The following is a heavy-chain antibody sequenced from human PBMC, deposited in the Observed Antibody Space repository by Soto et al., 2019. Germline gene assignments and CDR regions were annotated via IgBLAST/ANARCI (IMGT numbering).Heavy chain of an antibody. D-gene: IGHD3-22*01. V-gene: IGHV4-30-4*01. J-gene: IGHJ4*02. Sequence: QVQLQESGPGLVTPSQTLSLTCPVSGGSISRGDYYWSWIRQPPGKGLEWFGSIYHSGTTYYNPSLNSRVTTSVDTSKIQFALKLTSVTAADTAVYYCARANYDSRGYYSFFRYWGQGTLVTVSS. CDR1: GGSISRGDYY. CDR3: ARANYDSRGYYSFFRY. CDR2: IYHSGTT.